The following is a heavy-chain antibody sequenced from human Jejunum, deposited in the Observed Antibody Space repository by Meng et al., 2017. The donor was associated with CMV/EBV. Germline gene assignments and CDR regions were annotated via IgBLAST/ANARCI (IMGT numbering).Heavy chain of an antibody. Sequence: SNRRNYNWGWIREPPGKGLEGVGSIYYRGSAHYNPSLKSRVTISIDTSNNHFSLKLSSVTATDTAVYYCARDHGAGFIRSNSNWFDPWGQGTLVTVSS. CDR1: SNRRNYN. D-gene: IGHD3-10*01. V-gene: IGHV4-39*07. J-gene: IGHJ5*02. CDR3: ARDHGAGFIRSNSNWFDP. CDR2: IYYRGSA.